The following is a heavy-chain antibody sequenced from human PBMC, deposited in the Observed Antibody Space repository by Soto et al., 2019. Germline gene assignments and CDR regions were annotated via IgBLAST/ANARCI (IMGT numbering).Heavy chain of an antibody. J-gene: IGHJ4*02. D-gene: IGHD6-19*01. CDR3: ARAPPEVQWLGVRPDY. CDR1: GFTFSSYW. Sequence: EVQLVESGGGLVQPGGSLRLSCAASGFTFSSYWMHWVRQAPGKGLVWVSRINSDGSSTIYADSVNGRFTISRDNAKNTLYLQMHSLRAEDTAVYYCARAPPEVQWLGVRPDYWGQGTLVTVSS. V-gene: IGHV3-74*01. CDR2: INSDGSST.